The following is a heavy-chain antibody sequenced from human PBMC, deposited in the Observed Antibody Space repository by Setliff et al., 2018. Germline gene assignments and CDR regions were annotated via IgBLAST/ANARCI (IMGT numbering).Heavy chain of an antibody. CDR1: GYTFNNYG. D-gene: IGHD3-22*01. V-gene: IGHV1-18*01. J-gene: IGHJ4*02. Sequence: ASVKVSCKASGYTFNNYGITWVRQAPGQGLEWMGWINNYSFKTTYPQKFLDRVTVTTDTSATTAYMELKNLRSDDTAVYYCARINFYVSSGYYKNDYWGQGTLVTVSS. CDR2: INNYSFKT. CDR3: ARINFYVSSGYYKNDY.